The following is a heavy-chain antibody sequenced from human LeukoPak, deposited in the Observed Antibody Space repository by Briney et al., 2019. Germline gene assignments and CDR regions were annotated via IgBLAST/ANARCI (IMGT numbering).Heavy chain of an antibody. Sequence: SETLSLTCTVSGGSISSYYWSWIRQPPGKGLEWIGYIYYSGRTKYNPSLKSRVTISVDTSKNQFSLKLSSVTAADAAIYYCARHTPLMTFDHWGQGTRVTVSS. CDR1: GGSISSYY. V-gene: IGHV4-59*01. CDR3: ARHTPLMTFDH. J-gene: IGHJ4*02. CDR2: IYYSGRT. D-gene: IGHD2-8*01.